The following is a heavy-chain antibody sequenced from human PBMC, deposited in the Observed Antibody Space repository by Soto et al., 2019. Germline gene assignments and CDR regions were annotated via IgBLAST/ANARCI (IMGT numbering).Heavy chain of an antibody. V-gene: IGHV3-74*01. CDR1: GFPCSDYG. CDR3: SRGRPDCGGDCSDD. D-gene: IGHD2-21*02. CDR2: INVYGSSA. J-gene: IGHJ4*02. Sequence: PGGSVRLWCAASGFPCSDYGMHWVRQSPGKGVVYVSRINVYGSSATYADCVKGRFTISRDNAKNTLYLQMNSLRAEDKAVYYCSRGRPDCGGDCSDDLGQGTLVTVSS.